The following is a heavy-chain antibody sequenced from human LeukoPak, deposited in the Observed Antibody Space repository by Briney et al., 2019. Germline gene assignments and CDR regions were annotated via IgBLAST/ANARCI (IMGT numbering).Heavy chain of an antibody. CDR1: GGTFSNYA. D-gene: IGHD6-13*01. CDR3: ARGDSRHSSSWEFDY. J-gene: IGHJ4*02. CDR2: LIPIFGTT. V-gene: IGHV1-69*05. Sequence: ASVKVSCKASGGTFSNYAISWVRQAPGQGLAWMGGLIPIFGTTKYAQKFQGRVTITTDESTSTAYMELCSLRSEDTAVYYCARGDSRHSSSWEFDYWGQGTLVTVSS.